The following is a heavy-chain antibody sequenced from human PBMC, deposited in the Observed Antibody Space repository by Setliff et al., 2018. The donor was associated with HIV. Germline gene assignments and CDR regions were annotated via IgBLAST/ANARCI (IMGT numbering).Heavy chain of an antibody. CDR1: GGSISSGSYY. J-gene: IGHJ3*02. V-gene: IGHV4-61*02. CDR3: ARASDYVWGSYRSDAFDI. CDR2: IYTSGST. D-gene: IGHD3-16*02. Sequence: TVSGGSISSGSYYWSWIRQPAGKGLEWIGRIYTSGSTNYNPSLKSRVTISVDTSKNQFSLKLSSVTAADTAVYYCARASDYVWGSYRSDAFDIWGQGTMVTV.